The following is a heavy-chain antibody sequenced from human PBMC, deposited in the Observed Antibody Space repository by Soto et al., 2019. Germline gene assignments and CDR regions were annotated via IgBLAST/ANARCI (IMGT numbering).Heavy chain of an antibody. CDR2: IYYSGGT. V-gene: IGHV4-39*01. CDR3: ARPRSSNWFDP. J-gene: IGHJ5*01. Sequence: PSGSLSLTCMVCGGCICSSSFYWGWNRQPPGEGLEGIGRIYYSGGTYYDPSLNSLVTISVDTSKNQFSLKLISVTAADTAVFCCARPRSSNWFDPRGQGTLLTLSS. CDR1: GGCICSSSFY.